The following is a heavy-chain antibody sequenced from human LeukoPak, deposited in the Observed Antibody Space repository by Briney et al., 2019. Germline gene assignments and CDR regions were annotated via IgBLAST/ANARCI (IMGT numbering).Heavy chain of an antibody. D-gene: IGHD3-22*01. CDR1: GFTVSSNY. Sequence: GGSLRLSCAASGFTVSSNYMSWVRHAPGKGLEWVSVIYSGGSTYYADSVKCRFTISRDNSKNTLYLQMNSLRAEDTAVYYCARSWSGSGYYPGYWGQGTLVTVSS. CDR2: IYSGGST. J-gene: IGHJ4*02. V-gene: IGHV3-66*01. CDR3: ARSWSGSGYYPGY.